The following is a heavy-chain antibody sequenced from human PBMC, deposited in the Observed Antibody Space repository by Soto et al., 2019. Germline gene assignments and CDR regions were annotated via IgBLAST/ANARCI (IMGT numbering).Heavy chain of an antibody. D-gene: IGHD1-26*01. CDR2: INACNGNT. Sequence: ASVKVSCTASGYTFTSYGISWVRQAPGQRLEWMGWINACNGNTKYSQKFQGRVTITRDTSASTAYMELSSLRSEDTAVYYCARGGSLYWYFDLWGRGTLVTVSS. CDR3: ARGGSLYWYFDL. CDR1: GYTFTSYG. J-gene: IGHJ2*01. V-gene: IGHV1-3*01.